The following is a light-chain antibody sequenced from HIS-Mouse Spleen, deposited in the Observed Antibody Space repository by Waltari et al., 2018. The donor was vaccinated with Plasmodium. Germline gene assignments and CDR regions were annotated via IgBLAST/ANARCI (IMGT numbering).Light chain of an antibody. J-gene: IGLJ3*02. CDR1: ALPKKS. CDR3: YSTDSSGNHRV. Sequence: SYELTQPPSVSVSPGQTASTTCSGEALPKKSAYWYQQKSGQAPALVIYEDSKRPSGIPERFSGSSSGTMATLTISGAQVEDEADYYCYSTDSSGNHRVFGGGTKLTVL. V-gene: IGLV3-10*01. CDR2: EDS.